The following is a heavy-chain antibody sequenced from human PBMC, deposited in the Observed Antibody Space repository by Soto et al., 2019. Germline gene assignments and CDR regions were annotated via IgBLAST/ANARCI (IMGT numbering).Heavy chain of an antibody. V-gene: IGHV3-23*01. Sequence: VQLLESGGGLVQPGGSLRLSCAASGFTFSTSGMSWVRQAPGKGLEWVSGMSGGGDKTYYADSVKGRFTISGDNAKNILYLQMSSLRVEDTAVYFCTKDSGWEAQYWGQGVLVIVSS. CDR3: TKDSGWEAQY. CDR1: GFTFSTSG. J-gene: IGHJ4*02. CDR2: MSGGGDKT. D-gene: IGHD1-26*01.